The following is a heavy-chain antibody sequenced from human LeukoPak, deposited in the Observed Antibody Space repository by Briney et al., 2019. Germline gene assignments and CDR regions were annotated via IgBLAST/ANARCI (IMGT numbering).Heavy chain of an antibody. D-gene: IGHD5-12*01. CDR2: ISSYGTKK. J-gene: IGHJ2*01. CDR1: GFTWSTYA. CDR3: ARDPNSGYDMVWYLDL. V-gene: IGHV3-30-3*01. Sequence: PGRSPRLSCAGSGFTWSTYAMHWVRQAPGKGLEGVAVISSYGTKKYCSHSVKGRFTISRDNSKDMLYLQMNNLRVDDAAVYYCARDPNSGYDMVWYLDLWGRGTLVTVS.